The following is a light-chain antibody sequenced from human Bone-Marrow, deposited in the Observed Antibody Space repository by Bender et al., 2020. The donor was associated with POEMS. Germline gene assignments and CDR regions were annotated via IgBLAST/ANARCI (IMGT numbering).Light chain of an antibody. V-gene: IGLV2-14*02. CDR3: QVADSSSDRVV. Sequence: QSAPTQPASVSGSPGQSITISCAGTNSDVGSYNLVSWYQHHPGKAPKLLIYEGNKRPSGVSNRFSGSKSGNTATLTISRVEAGDEADYYWQVADSSSDRVVFGGGTKLTVL. J-gene: IGLJ2*01. CDR1: NSDVGSYNL. CDR2: EGN.